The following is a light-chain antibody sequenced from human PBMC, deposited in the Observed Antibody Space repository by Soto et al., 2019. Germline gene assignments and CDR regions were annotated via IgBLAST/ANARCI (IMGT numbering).Light chain of an antibody. V-gene: IGLV1-51*01. J-gene: IGLJ1*01. CDR1: SSNIGGNS. CDR2: DDD. Sequence: QSVLPHPPSVSSAPGHRVTISCSGSSSNIGGNSVSWYQQLPGTAPKLLIYDDDKRPSGIPDRFSGSKSGTSATLGITGFQTGDEADHYCGSWDSSLSAYVFGTGNKVTVL. CDR3: GSWDSSLSAYV.